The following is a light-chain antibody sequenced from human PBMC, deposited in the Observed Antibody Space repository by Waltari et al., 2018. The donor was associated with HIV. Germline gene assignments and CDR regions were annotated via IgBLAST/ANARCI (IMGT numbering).Light chain of an antibody. CDR3: QQYNNWLLFT. V-gene: IGKV3-15*01. CDR2: GAS. J-gene: IGKJ3*01. Sequence: EIVMTQSPATLSVSPGARATLSCRASQSVSSNLAWYQQKPGQAPRLLIYGASTRATAIPARFSGSGSGTEFTLTISSLQSEDFAVDYCQQYNNWLLFTFGPGTKVDIK. CDR1: QSVSSN.